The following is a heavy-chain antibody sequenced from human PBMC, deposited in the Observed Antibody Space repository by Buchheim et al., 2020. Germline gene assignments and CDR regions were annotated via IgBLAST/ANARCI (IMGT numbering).Heavy chain of an antibody. CDR1: GGSISSGGYH. CDR3: ARGGRNNWFDP. V-gene: IGHV4-31*03. J-gene: IGHJ5*02. CDR2: MSYSGST. Sequence: QVQLRESGPGLVKPSQTLSLTCTVSGGSISSGGYHWSWIRQHPGKGLEWIGYMSYSGSTYYNPSLKSRLPISVDTSKNQFSLKLTSVTAADTAVYYCARGGRNNWFDPWGQGTL.